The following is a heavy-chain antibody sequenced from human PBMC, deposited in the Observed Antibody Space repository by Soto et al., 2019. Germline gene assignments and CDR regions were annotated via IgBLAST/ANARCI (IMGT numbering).Heavy chain of an antibody. CDR1: GGTFSSYA. J-gene: IGHJ4*02. Sequence: VASVKVSCKASGGTFSSYAISWVRQAPGQGLEWMGGIIPIFGTANYAQKFQGRVTITADESTSTAYMELSSLRSEDTAVYYCARAKLDFGVVPAFDYWGQGTLVTVSS. D-gene: IGHD3-3*01. V-gene: IGHV1-69*13. CDR2: IIPIFGTA. CDR3: ARAKLDFGVVPAFDY.